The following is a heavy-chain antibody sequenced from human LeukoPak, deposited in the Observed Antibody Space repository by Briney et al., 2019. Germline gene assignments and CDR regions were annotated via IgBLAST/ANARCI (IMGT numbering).Heavy chain of an antibody. CDR3: ARVVGIPYYYYYYMDV. V-gene: IGHV4-61*10. CDR2: IYYSGST. D-gene: IGHD2-21*01. Sequence: PSQTLSLTCTVSGGSISSGSYYWSWIRQPAGKGLEWIGYIYYSGSTNYNPSLKSRVTISVDTSKNQFSLKLSSVTAADTAVYYCARVVGIPYYYYYYMDVWGKGTTVTVSS. CDR1: GGSISSGSYY. J-gene: IGHJ6*03.